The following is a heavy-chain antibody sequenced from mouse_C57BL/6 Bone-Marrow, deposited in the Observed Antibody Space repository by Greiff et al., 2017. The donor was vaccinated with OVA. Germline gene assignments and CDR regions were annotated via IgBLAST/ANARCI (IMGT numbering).Heavy chain of an antibody. CDR3: ARSSDGYSHYYAMDY. CDR2: IYPGGGYT. D-gene: IGHD2-3*01. Sequence: VHLVESGAELVRPGTSVKMSCKASGYTFTNYWIGWAKQRPGHGLEWIGDIYPGGGYTNYNEKFKGKATLTADKSSSTAYMQFSSLTSEDSAIYYCARSSDGYSHYYAMDYWGQGTSVTVSS. V-gene: IGHV1-63*01. CDR1: GYTFTNYW. J-gene: IGHJ4*01.